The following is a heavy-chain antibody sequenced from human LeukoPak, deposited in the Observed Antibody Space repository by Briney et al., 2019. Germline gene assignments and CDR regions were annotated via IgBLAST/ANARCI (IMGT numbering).Heavy chain of an antibody. CDR3: ARMVVTGTDNWFDP. CDR1: GGSISGYY. Sequence: SETLSLTCAVSGGSISGYYWSWIRQPPGKGLEWIGYIYYSGSTNYNPSLKSRVTISVDTSKNQFSLKLSSVTAADTVVYYCARMVVTGTDNWFDPWGQGTLVTVSS. D-gene: IGHD2-21*02. J-gene: IGHJ5*02. CDR2: IYYSGST. V-gene: IGHV4-59*01.